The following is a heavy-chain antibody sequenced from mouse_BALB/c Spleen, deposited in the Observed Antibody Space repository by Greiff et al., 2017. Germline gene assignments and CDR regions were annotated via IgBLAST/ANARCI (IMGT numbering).Heavy chain of an antibody. V-gene: IGHV5-6*01. CDR2: ISSGGSYT. Sequence: VQLKESGGDLVKPGGSLKLSCAASGFTFSSYGMSWVRQTPDKRLEWVATISSGGSYTYYPDSVKGRFTISRDNAKNTLYLQMSSLKSEDTAMYYCARHGNYGNYDGFAYWGQGTLVTVSA. CDR1: GFTFSSYG. CDR3: ARHGNYGNYDGFAY. J-gene: IGHJ3*01. D-gene: IGHD2-1*01.